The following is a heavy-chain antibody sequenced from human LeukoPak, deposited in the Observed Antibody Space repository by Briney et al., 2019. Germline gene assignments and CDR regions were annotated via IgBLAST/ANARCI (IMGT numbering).Heavy chain of an antibody. J-gene: IGHJ2*01. V-gene: IGHV1-24*01. D-gene: IGHD5-18*01. Sequence: ASVKVSCKVSGYTLTELSMHWVRQAPGKGLEWMGGFDPEDGETIYAQKFQGRVTMTEDTSTDTAYMELSSLRSEDTAVYYCVTQISNTRGYSYGQGNWYFDLWGRGTLVTVSS. CDR2: FDPEDGET. CDR3: VTQISNTRGYSYGQGNWYFDL. CDR1: GYTLTELS.